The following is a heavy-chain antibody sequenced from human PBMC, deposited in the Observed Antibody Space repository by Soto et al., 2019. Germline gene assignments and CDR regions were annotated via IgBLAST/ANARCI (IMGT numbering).Heavy chain of an antibody. CDR1: NGSISSGY. Sequence: PSETLSLTCSVSNGSISSGYWSWIRQPPGKGLEWIGYIHNSGSINCNPSLKSRLTISLDTSKNQISLKLRSVTAADTAVYYCAALLQGSSGWERWFDPWGQGTLVTVSS. D-gene: IGHD6-19*01. CDR2: IHNSGSI. V-gene: IGHV4-59*01. J-gene: IGHJ5*02. CDR3: AALLQGSSGWERWFDP.